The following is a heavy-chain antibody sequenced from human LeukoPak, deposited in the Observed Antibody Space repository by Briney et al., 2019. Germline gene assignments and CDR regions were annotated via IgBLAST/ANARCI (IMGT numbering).Heavy chain of an antibody. D-gene: IGHD5-18*01. V-gene: IGHV3-73*01. CDR1: GFTFSGSA. Sequence: GGSLRLSWAASGFTFSGSAMHWGRKASGKGLEWVGRIRSKANSYATAYAASVKGRFTISRDDSKNTAYLQMNSLKTEDTAVYYCTRHASVRGYSYGAYYYYGMDVWGQGTTVTVSS. CDR3: TRHASVRGYSYGAYYYYGMDV. CDR2: IRSKANSYAT. J-gene: IGHJ6*02.